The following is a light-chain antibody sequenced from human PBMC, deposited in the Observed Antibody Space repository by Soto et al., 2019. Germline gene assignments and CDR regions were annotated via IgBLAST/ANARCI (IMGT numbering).Light chain of an antibody. V-gene: IGLV2-8*01. CDR3: SSSAGIYHYLV. J-gene: IGLJ3*02. CDR1: SSDIGGYNS. CDR2: EVN. Sequence: QSVLTQPPSASGSPGQSVTISCTGTSSDIGGYNSVSWYQQHPGKAPRLMIYEVNKRPSGVPDRFSVSKSGYTASLTVSGLQTEDEAFYYCSSSAGIYHYLVFGGGTKLTVL.